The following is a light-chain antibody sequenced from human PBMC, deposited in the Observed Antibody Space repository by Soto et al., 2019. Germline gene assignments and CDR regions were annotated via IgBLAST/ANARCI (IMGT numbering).Light chain of an antibody. J-gene: IGKJ1*01. CDR2: KAS. Sequence: PMTESPSTLSGSVGDRVTITCRASQTISSWLAWYQQKPGKAPKLLIYKASTLKSGVPSRFSGSGSGTEFTLTISSLQPDDFATYYCQHYNSYSEAFGQGTKVDIK. V-gene: IGKV1-5*03. CDR1: QTISSW. CDR3: QHYNSYSEA.